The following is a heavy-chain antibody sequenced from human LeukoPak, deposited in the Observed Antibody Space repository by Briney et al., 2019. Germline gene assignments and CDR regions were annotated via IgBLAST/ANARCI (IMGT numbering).Heavy chain of an antibody. CDR1: GYSVSGYF. Sequence: ASVKVSCKASGYSVSGYFLHWVRQAPGQGLEWLGWINSKTGDTNYAQKFQGRVVMTTDTSTSTAYMELRSLRSDDTAVYYCARVSTGTTGGNWFDPWGQGTLVTVSS. J-gene: IGHJ5*02. D-gene: IGHD1-7*01. CDR2: INSKTGDT. V-gene: IGHV1-2*02. CDR3: ARVSTGTTGGNWFDP.